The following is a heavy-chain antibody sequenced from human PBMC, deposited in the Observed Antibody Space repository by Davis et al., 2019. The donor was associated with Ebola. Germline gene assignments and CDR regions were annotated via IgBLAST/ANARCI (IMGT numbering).Heavy chain of an antibody. J-gene: IGHJ6*02. CDR1: GGSVSSGSYY. D-gene: IGHD1-26*01. CDR3: ARSLTALVGAARRYYYYGMDV. CDR2: IYYSGST. Sequence: MPSETLSLTCTVSGGSVSSGSYYWSWIRQPPGKGLEWIGYIYYSGSTNYNPSLKSRVTISVDTSKNQFSLKLSSVTAADTAVYYCARSLTALVGAARRYYYYGMDVWGQGTTVTVSS. V-gene: IGHV4-61*01.